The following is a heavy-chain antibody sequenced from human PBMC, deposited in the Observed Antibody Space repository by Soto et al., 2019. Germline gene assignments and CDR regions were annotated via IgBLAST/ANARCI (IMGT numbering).Heavy chain of an antibody. J-gene: IGHJ5*02. CDR2: ISAYNGNT. CDR1: GYTFTSYG. D-gene: IGHD2-15*01. CDR3: ARDPRIGVVVAATTVGWLDP. Sequence: GASVKVSCKASGYTFTSYGISWVRQAPGQGLEWMGWISAYNGNTNYAQKLQGRVTMTTDTSTSTAYMELRSLRSDDTAVYYCARDPRIGVVVAATTVGWLDPCGQGTLVTVSS. V-gene: IGHV1-18*01.